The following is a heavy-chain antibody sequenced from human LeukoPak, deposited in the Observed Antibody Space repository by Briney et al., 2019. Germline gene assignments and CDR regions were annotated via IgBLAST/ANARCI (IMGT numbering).Heavy chain of an antibody. J-gene: IGHJ6*03. CDR2: IRYDGSNK. D-gene: IGHD6-13*01. CDR1: GFTFSSYG. Sequence: GGSLRLSCAASGFTFSSYGMHWVRQAPGKGLEWVAFIRYDGSNKYYADSVKGRFTISRDNSKNTLYLQMNSLRAEDTAVYYCAKDRGGIAAAGTMDVWGKGTTVTVSS. CDR3: AKDRGGIAAAGTMDV. V-gene: IGHV3-30*02.